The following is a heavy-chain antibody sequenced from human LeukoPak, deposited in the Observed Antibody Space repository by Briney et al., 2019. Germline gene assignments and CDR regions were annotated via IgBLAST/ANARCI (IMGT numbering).Heavy chain of an antibody. D-gene: IGHD6-6*01. CDR2: IRYDGSIK. CDR3: ARDKIAVRPGWFDH. J-gene: IGHJ5*02. CDR1: AFTFSSYG. V-gene: IGHV3-30*02. Sequence: GGSLRLSCAASAFTFSSYGMQWVRQAPGKGLELVSFIRYDGSIKYYVDSVKGRFTISRDNSKNTLYLQMNSLRTEDTAVYYCARDKIAVRPGWFDHWGQGTLLTVSS.